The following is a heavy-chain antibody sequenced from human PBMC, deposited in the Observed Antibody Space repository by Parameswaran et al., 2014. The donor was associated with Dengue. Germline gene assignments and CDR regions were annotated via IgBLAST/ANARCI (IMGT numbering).Heavy chain of an antibody. CDR3: TRYGAWFSFDY. D-gene: IGHD4-17*01. CDR2: IRSKAYGGAT. J-gene: IGHJ4*02. V-gene: IGHV3-49*02. Sequence: RWIRQPPGKGLEWVSFIRSKAYGGATEYAASVKGRFSISRDDSKSIAYLQMNSLRTEDTAVYYCTRYGAWFSFDYWGQGTLVTVSS.